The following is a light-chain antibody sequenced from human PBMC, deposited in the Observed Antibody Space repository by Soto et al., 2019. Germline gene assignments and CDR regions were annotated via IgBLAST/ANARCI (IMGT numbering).Light chain of an antibody. V-gene: IGLV2-8*01. CDR1: SSDVGYYDY. CDR2: EVT. CDR3: CSYAGNYTLL. J-gene: IGLJ2*01. Sequence: QSVLTQPPSASGFPGQSVTISCTGTSSDVGYYDYVSWYQQHPGKAPKLVIYEVTKRPSGVPDRVSASKSGNTASLTVSGLRAEDEADYYCCSYAGNYTLLFGGGTKVTVL.